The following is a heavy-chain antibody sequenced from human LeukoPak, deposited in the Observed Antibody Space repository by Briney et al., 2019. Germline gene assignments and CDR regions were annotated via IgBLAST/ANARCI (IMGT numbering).Heavy chain of an antibody. CDR2: INPSGGST. J-gene: IGHJ4*02. CDR3: ARSPYYDSSGYDFDY. Sequence: ASVKVSCKVSGYTLTELSMHWVRQAPGQGLEWMGLINPSGGSTSYAQKFQGRVTITADKSTSTAYMELSSLRSEDTAVYYCARSPYYDSSGYDFDYWGQGTLVTVSS. V-gene: IGHV1-46*01. D-gene: IGHD3-22*01. CDR1: GYTLTELS.